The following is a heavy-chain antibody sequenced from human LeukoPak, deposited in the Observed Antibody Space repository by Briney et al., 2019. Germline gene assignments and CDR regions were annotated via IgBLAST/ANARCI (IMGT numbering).Heavy chain of an antibody. J-gene: IGHJ5*02. V-gene: IGHV1-2*02. CDR1: GYTFTGYY. CDR2: INPNSGGT. D-gene: IGHD1-26*01. Sequence: ASVKVSCKASGYTFTGYYIHWVRQAPGQGLEWMGWINPNSGGTNYAQKFQGRVTMTRDTSIRTAYMELSRLRSEDTAVYYCATGSVGATTDWFDPWGQGTLVTVSS. CDR3: ATGSVGATTDWFDP.